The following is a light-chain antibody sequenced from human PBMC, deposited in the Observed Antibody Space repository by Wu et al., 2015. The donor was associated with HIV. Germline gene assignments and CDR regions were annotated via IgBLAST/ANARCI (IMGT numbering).Light chain of an antibody. J-gene: IGKJ1*01. CDR1: QDINND. CDR2: GAT. V-gene: IGKV1-17*03. Sequence: DIQMTQSPSAMSASVGDRVTIACRASQDINNDLAWFQQKPGKVPKRLIYGATTLQSGAPSRFSGNRSGTEFTLSISSLQSEDSATYYCLQHNNYPHTFGRGTKVEV. CDR3: LQHNNYPHT.